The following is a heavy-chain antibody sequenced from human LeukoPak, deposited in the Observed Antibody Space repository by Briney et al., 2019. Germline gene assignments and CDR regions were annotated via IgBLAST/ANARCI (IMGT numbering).Heavy chain of an antibody. J-gene: IGHJ4*02. D-gene: IGHD3-10*01. V-gene: IGHV3-23*01. CDR3: AKENGYYYGSGRAAY. Sequence: PGGSLRLSCAASGFTSSSYAMSWARQAPGKGLECDSAISGSGGSTHYTDSVKGRFTISRDNSKKTLYMKMNSLRAADTAVYYCAKENGYYYGSGRAAYWGGGTLVTVSS. CDR1: GFTSSSYA. CDR2: ISGSGGST.